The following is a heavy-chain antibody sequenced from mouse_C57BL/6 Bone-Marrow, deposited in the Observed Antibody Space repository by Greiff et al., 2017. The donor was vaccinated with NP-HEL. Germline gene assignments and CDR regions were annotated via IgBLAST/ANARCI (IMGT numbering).Heavy chain of an antibody. CDR3: ARRNDGYYPFAY. D-gene: IGHD2-3*01. CDR2: IDPSDSET. CDR1: GYTFTSYW. J-gene: IGHJ3*01. V-gene: IGHV1-52*01. Sequence: VQLQQPGAELVRPGSSVKLSCKASGYTFTSYWMPWVKQRPIQGLEWIGNIDPSDSETHYNQKFKDKATLTVDKSSSTAYMQLSSLTSEDSAVYYCARRNDGYYPFAYWGQGTLVTVSA.